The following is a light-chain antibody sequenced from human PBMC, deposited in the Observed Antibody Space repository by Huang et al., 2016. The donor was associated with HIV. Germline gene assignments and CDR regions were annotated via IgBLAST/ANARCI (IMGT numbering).Light chain of an antibody. CDR2: DAS. CDR1: QDISKY. Sequence: DIQMTQSPSSLSASVGDRVTITCQASQDISKYLNWYQQKPGKAPKLLIYDASNLGTGVPARFSGSGSGTDVTFTISSLQPEDIATYYCQQYDNVPSLTFGGGTKVEIK. CDR3: QQYDNVPSLT. V-gene: IGKV1-33*01. J-gene: IGKJ4*01.